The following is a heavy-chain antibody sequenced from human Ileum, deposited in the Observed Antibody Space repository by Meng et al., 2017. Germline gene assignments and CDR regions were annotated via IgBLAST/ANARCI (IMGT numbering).Heavy chain of an antibody. J-gene: IGHJ4*02. D-gene: IGHD4-23*01. CDR3: ARHGGYSQDF. Sequence: VVRLGSCPDMVMPCGALALPFAVSNGSRIITTYLSWVRQPPGKGLEWIGRISHIGSAYYNPSLKSRVTMSVDKSKSQFSQMLTSVTAADTAIYYCARHGGYSQDFWGQGTLVTVSS. CDR2: ISHIGSA. CDR1: NGSRIITTY. V-gene: IGHV4-4*02.